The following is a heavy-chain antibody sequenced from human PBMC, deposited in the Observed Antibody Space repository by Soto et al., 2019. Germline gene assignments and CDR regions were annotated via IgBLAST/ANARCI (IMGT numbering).Heavy chain of an antibody. CDR3: ARGSSSWTTETAFDI. CDR2: IYYSGST. J-gene: IGHJ3*02. D-gene: IGHD6-13*01. V-gene: IGHV4-59*01. CDR1: GGSISSYY. Sequence: SSETLSLTCTVSGGSISSYYWSWIRQPPGKGLEWIGYIYYSGSTNYNPSLKSRVTISVDTSKNQFSLKLSSVTAADTAVYYCARGSSSWTTETAFDIWGQGTMVTVSS.